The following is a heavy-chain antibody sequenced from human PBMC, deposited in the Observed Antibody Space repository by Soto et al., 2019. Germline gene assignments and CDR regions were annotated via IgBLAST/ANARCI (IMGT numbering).Heavy chain of an antibody. J-gene: IGHJ4*02. CDR1: GFNCSSYN. D-gene: IGHD2-15*01. V-gene: IGHV3-74*01. CDR3: ARDQTYTPDY. CDR2: INSDGSST. Sequence: GGSLRLSYTAAGFNCSSYNMNWVRQAPGKGLVWVSRINSDGSSTTYADSVKGRFTISRDNAKNTLYLQMNSLRAEDTAVYYCARDQTYTPDYWGQGTLVTVSS.